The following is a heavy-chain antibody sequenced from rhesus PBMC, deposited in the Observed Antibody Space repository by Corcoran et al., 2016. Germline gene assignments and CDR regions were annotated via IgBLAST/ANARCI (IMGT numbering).Heavy chain of an antibody. V-gene: IGHV4-122*02. J-gene: IGHJ4*01. D-gene: IGHD1-44*01. CDR2: ITYSGST. Sequence: QVQLQESGPGLVKPSETLSLTCAVSGGSISSGYYYWSWIRQPPGKGLELIGYITYSGSTSYNPSLKSRVTISRDTSKNQFSLKLSSVTAADTAVYYCARDRLGIDYWGQGVLVTVAS. CDR3: ARDRLGIDY. CDR1: GGSISSGYYY.